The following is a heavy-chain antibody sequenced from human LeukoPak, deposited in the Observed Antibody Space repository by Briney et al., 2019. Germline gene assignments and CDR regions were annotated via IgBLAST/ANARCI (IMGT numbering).Heavy chain of an antibody. J-gene: IGHJ4*02. CDR2: INHSGST. Sequence: SETLSLTCAVYGGSFSGYYWSWIRQPPGKGLEWVGEINHSGSTNYNSSLKSRVTISVDTSKNQFSLKLSSVTAADTAVYYCARNQDTDFDYWGQGTLVTVSS. CDR3: ARNQDTDFDY. V-gene: IGHV4-34*01. CDR1: GGSFSGYY.